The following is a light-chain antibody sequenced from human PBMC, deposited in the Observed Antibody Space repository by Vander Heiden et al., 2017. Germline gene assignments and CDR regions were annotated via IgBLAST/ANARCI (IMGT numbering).Light chain of an antibody. CDR2: GKN. Sequence: SSELTQDPAVSVALGQTVRITCQGDSLRSYYASWDQQKPGQAPVLVINGKNNRHAGIPDRFSGSSSGNTASLTITGAQAEDEADYYCNSRDSSGNHLVFGGGTKLTVL. V-gene: IGLV3-19*01. CDR3: NSRDSSGNHLV. J-gene: IGLJ2*01. CDR1: SLRSYY.